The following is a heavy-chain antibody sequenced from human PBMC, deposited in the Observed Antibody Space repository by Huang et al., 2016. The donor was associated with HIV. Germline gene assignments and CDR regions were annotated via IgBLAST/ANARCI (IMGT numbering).Heavy chain of an antibody. CDR3: ARNHDFWRGRMFAISYFDV. CDR2: LYYTGKR. D-gene: IGHD3-3*01. Sequence: QMRFQESGPGLVKPSGTLSLTCTVSGGSINTGRYYWGWIGQPPGKGLEWVGSLYYTGKRHYDPSRKGRRTMAADTSKNQFSLNLSSVTAADTAIYYCARNHDFWRGRMFAISYFDVWGRGTLVTVAS. CDR1: GGSINTGRYY. V-gene: IGHV4-39*01. J-gene: IGHJ2*01.